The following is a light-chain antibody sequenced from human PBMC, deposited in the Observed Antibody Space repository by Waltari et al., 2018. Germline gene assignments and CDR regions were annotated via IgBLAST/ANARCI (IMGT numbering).Light chain of an antibody. V-gene: IGKV3D-20*01. J-gene: IGKJ2*01. Sequence: EIVLTQSPATLSLSPGERATLSCGASQSVSSYFLAWYQQKPGLAPRLLIYDASSRATGTPDRFSGSGSGTDFTLTISRLEPEDFAVYYCQQYGSLPNTFDQGTKLEIK. CDR3: QQYGSLPNT. CDR2: DAS. CDR1: QSVSSYF.